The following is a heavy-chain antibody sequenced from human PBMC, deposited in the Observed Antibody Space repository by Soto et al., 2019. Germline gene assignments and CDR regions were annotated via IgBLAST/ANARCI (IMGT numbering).Heavy chain of an antibody. CDR2: ITNSGNYI. CDR3: ARDESAGSSIRY. Sequence: EVPVVESGGGLVKPGGSLRLSCTASGSTFSSYGMNWVRQAPGKGLEWVSSITNSGNYIYYADSVQGRFTISRDNARNSLYLQMNSLRAEDTAVYFCARDESAGSSIRYWRQGSLVTVSS. D-gene: IGHD2-2*01. V-gene: IGHV3-21*01. J-gene: IGHJ4*02. CDR1: GSTFSSYG.